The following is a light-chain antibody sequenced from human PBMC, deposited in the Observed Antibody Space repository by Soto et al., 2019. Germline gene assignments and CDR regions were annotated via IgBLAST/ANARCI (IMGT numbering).Light chain of an antibody. V-gene: IGLV2-8*01. CDR2: EVS. CDR1: SSDVDDNNY. J-gene: IGLJ1*01. Sequence: ALTQPPSASGSPGQSVTLSCTGTSSDVDDNNYVSWYQQHPGKAPKLMIYEVSKRPSGVPDRFSGSKSGNTASLTVSGLQAEDEADYYCSSYAGSNNTYVFGTGTKVTVL. CDR3: SSYAGSNNTYV.